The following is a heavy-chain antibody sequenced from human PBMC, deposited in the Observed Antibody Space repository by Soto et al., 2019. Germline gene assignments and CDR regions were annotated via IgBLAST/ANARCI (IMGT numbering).Heavy chain of an antibody. D-gene: IGHD3-16*01. CDR2: ISASGANT. CDR1: GITFSHHG. Sequence: GGPLRYSFRASGITFSHHGRSRVRQAQGKGLEWVSGISASGANTYYAASVKGRFSISRDNSKNTMSLQMNSLKADDTAVYFCAKEYGGVLFMITRFYEYWGRSSLVSVSS. CDR3: AKEYGGVLFMITRFYEY. J-gene: IGHJ1*01. V-gene: IGHV3-23*01.